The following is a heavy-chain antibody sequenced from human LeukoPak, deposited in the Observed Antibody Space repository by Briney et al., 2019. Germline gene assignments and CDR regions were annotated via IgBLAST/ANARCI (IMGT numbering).Heavy chain of an antibody. CDR1: GFTFSSYA. J-gene: IGHJ4*02. V-gene: IGHV3-23*01. Sequence: GGSLRLSCAASGFTFSSYAMSWVRQAPGKGLEWVSAISGSGGSTYYADSVKGRFTISRDNSKNTLYLQMNSLRAEDTAVYCCAKVDIVVVPAATRFDYWGQGTLVTVSS. CDR3: AKVDIVVVPAATRFDY. D-gene: IGHD2-2*03. CDR2: ISGSGGST.